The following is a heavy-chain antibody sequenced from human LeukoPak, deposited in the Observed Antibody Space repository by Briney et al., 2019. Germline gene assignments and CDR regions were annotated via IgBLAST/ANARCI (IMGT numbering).Heavy chain of an antibody. CDR1: GGSISSYY. Sequence: SETLSLTCTVSGGSISSYYRSWIRQPPGQGLEWIGYIYYSGSTNYNPSLKRRVTISVDTSKKQSSLTLSSVTTADTAVYYCARDLDSSGTTPGYWGQGTLVTVSS. J-gene: IGHJ4*02. D-gene: IGHD3-22*01. CDR2: IYYSGST. CDR3: ARDLDSSGTTPGY. V-gene: IGHV4-59*01.